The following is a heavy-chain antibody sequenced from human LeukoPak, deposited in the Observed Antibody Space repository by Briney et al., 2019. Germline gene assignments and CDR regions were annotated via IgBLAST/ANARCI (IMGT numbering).Heavy chain of an antibody. CDR1: GGSISSGGYS. D-gene: IGHD3-22*01. J-gene: IGHJ4*02. CDR3: ARTSNYYDSSGYSPVWDY. Sequence: SETLSLTCTVSGGSISSGGYSWSWLRQPPGRGLEWVGYIYYSGSTYYNPSLKSRVTISVDTSKNQFSLKLSSVTAADTAVYYCARTSNYYDSSGYSPVWDYWGQGTLVTVSS. V-gene: IGHV4-30-4*07. CDR2: IYYSGST.